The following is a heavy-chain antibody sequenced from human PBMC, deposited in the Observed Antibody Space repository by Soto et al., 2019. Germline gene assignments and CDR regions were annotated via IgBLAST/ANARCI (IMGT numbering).Heavy chain of an antibody. Sequence: ASVKVSCKASGYTFTSYGISWVRQAPGQGLEWMGWISAYNGNTNYAQKLQGRVTMTTDTSTSTAYMELRSLRSDDTAVYYCARADYPWDFLSCYPPSDHYGIDVLGQRTTVTVSS. D-gene: IGHD3-3*01. CDR2: ISAYNGNT. J-gene: IGHJ6*02. V-gene: IGHV1-18*01. CDR3: ARADYPWDFLSCYPPSDHYGIDV. CDR1: GYTFTSYG.